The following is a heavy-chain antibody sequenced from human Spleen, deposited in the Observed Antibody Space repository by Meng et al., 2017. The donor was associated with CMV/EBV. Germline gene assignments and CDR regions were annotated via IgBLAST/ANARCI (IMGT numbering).Heavy chain of an antibody. D-gene: IGHD6-13*01. V-gene: IGHV4-34*01. CDR1: GGSFSGYY. CDR2: INHSGST. J-gene: IGHJ1*01. Sequence: GSLRLSCAVYGGSFSGYYWSWIRQPPGKGLEWIGEINHSGSTNYNPSLKSRVTISVDTSKNQFSLKLSSVTAADTAVYYCARAQIAAAGEGRKSRYFQHWGQGTLVTVSS. CDR3: ARAQIAAAGEGRKSRYFQH.